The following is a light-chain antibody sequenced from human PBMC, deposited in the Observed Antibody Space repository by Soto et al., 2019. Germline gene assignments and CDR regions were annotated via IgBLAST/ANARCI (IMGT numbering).Light chain of an antibody. V-gene: IGKV1-39*01. J-gene: IGKJ4*01. CDR3: QQGYSIHALT. CDR2: AAS. Sequence: DIQMTQSPSSLSASVGDRVTITCRASQNISNYLNWYQQKPGKAPKLLIYAASSLQSGVPSRFSGSGSGADFTLTFSSLQPEDFATYYCQQGYSIHALTFGGGTKVELK. CDR1: QNISNY.